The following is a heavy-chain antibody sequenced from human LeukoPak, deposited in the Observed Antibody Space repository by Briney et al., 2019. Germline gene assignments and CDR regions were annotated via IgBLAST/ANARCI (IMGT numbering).Heavy chain of an antibody. CDR3: ARPSRSSWSAFDY. J-gene: IGHJ4*02. CDR1: GYTFTGYY. D-gene: IGHD6-13*01. Sequence: ASVKVSCKASGYTFTGYYMHWVRQAPGQGLEWMGWINSNSGGTNYAQKFQGRVTMTRDTSISTAYMELSRLRSDDTAVYYCARPSRSSWSAFDYWGQGTLVTVSS. V-gene: IGHV1-2*02. CDR2: INSNSGGT.